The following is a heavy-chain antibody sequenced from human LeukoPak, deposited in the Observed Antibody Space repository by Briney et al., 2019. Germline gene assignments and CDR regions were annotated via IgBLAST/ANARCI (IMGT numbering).Heavy chain of an antibody. J-gene: IGHJ3*02. V-gene: IGHV3-11*01. Sequence: GGSLRLSCAASGFTFSDYYMAWVRQAPGKGLEWLSFISSDGTTMYYSDSVKGRFIISRDNAKNSLYLQMNSLRAEDTAVYYCARVGGGVIAMNDAFDIWGQGTMVTVSS. D-gene: IGHD3-16*02. CDR3: ARVGGGVIAMNDAFDI. CDR2: ISSDGTTM. CDR1: GFTFSDYY.